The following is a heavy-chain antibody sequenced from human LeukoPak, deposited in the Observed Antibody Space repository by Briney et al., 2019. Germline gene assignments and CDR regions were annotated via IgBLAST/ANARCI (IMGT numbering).Heavy chain of an antibody. Sequence: SGTLSLTCAVSGGSISSSNWWSWVRPPPEKGLEWIGEIYHSGNTNYNPSLKSRVTISVDKSKNQFSLRLTSVTAADTAVYYCARAGSTGWYGSSGYYFDYWGQGTLVTVSS. CDR3: ARAGSTGWYGSSGYYFDY. CDR2: IYHSGNT. J-gene: IGHJ4*02. CDR1: GGSISSSNW. D-gene: IGHD6-19*01. V-gene: IGHV4-4*02.